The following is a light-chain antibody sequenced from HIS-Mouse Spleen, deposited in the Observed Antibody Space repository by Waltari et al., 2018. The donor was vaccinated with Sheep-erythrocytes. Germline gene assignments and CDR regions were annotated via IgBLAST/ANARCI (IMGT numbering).Light chain of an antibody. CDR1: QSVSSY. J-gene: IGKJ3*01. V-gene: IGKV3-11*01. Sequence: EIVLTQSPATLSLSPGDRAPLSCRASQSVSSYLAWYQQKPGQAPRLLIYDASNRATGIPARFSGSGSGTDFTLTISSLEPEDFAVYYCQQRRGFTFGPGTKVDIK. CDR3: QQRRGFT. CDR2: DAS.